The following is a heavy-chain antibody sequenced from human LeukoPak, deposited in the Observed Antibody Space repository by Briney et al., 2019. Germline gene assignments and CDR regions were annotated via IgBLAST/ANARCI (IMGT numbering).Heavy chain of an antibody. Sequence: SESLSLTCAFSGASISNYYWSWIRQPPGKGLEWIGYIYYSGSTNYNPSLNSLVTISVDKSKSQLSLKLSSVPAVDTAVYYCARDRGYLDGFDIWGQGTMVTVSS. CDR1: GASISNYY. CDR2: IYYSGST. CDR3: ARDRGYLDGFDI. J-gene: IGHJ3*02. D-gene: IGHD3-10*01. V-gene: IGHV4-59*01.